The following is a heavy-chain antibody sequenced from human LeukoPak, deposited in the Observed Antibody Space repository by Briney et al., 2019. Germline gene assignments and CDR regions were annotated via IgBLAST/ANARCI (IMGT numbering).Heavy chain of an antibody. CDR1: GFTFSSYA. CDR3: AKDRVIVVVPAAILDY. J-gene: IGHJ4*02. V-gene: IGHV3-30-3*01. D-gene: IGHD2-2*01. Sequence: GGSLRLSCAASGFTFSSYAMHWVRQAPGKGLEWVAVISYDGSNKYYADSVKGRFTISRDNSKNTLYLQMNSLRAEDTAVYYCAKDRVIVVVPAAILDYWGQGTLVTVSS. CDR2: ISYDGSNK.